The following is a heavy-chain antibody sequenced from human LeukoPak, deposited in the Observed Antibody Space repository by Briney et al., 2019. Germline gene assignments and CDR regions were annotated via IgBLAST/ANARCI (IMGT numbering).Heavy chain of an antibody. D-gene: IGHD5-12*01. J-gene: IGHJ2*01. CDR3: AKDRGYGVSYWYFDL. Sequence: PGGSLRLSCAASALTFSSYAMSWVRQAPGKGLEWVSAISGSGGSTNYADSVKGRFTISGDNSKNTLYLQMNSLRAEDTAVYYCAKDRGYGVSYWYFDLWGRGTLVTVSS. CDR1: ALTFSSYA. CDR2: ISGSGGST. V-gene: IGHV3-23*01.